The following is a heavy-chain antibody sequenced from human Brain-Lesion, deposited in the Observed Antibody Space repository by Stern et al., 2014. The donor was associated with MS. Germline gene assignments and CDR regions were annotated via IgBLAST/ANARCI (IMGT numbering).Heavy chain of an antibody. CDR3: TISSSRYYFDS. Sequence: VQLVESGGTLVKTGGALRLSCAASGFIFSDYYMNWIRQAPGQGLEWVSYISTTASTIYYADSVKGRFTISRDNTKNSLFLQMSSLRAEDTAVYYCTISSSRYYFDSWGLGTLVTVSS. CDR2: ISTTASTI. D-gene: IGHD2-2*01. CDR1: GFIFSDYY. V-gene: IGHV3-11*01. J-gene: IGHJ4*02.